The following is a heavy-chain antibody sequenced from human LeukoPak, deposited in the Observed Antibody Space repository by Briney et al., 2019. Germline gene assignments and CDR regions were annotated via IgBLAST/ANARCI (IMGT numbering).Heavy chain of an antibody. D-gene: IGHD3-22*01. CDR3: ARDLYYDSSGYLDY. J-gene: IGHJ4*02. CDR1: GFTFSSYA. Sequence: GGSLRLSCAASGFTFSSYAMHWVRQAPGKGLEWEAVISYDGSNKYYADSVKGRFTISRDNSKNTLYLQMNSLRAEDTAVYYCARDLYYDSSGYLDYWGQGTLVTVSS. CDR2: ISYDGSNK. V-gene: IGHV3-30-3*01.